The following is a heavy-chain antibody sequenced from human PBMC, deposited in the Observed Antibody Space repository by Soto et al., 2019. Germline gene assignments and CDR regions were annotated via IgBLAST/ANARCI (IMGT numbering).Heavy chain of an antibody. CDR2: ISSSSSYT. V-gene: IGHV3-11*05. Sequence: LRLSCVASGFTFSDYYMSWIRQAPGKGLEWVSYISSSSSYTNYADSVKGRFTISRDNAKNSLYLQMNSLRAEDTAVYYCARDHHRYSGYDYVDYWGQGTLVTISS. CDR1: GFTFSDYY. D-gene: IGHD5-12*01. J-gene: IGHJ4*02. CDR3: ARDHHRYSGYDYVDY.